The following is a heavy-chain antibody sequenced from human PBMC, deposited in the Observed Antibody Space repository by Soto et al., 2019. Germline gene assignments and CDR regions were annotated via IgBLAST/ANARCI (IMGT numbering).Heavy chain of an antibody. CDR2: ISYDGGLQ. J-gene: IGHJ4*02. V-gene: IGHV3-30*03. CDR3: VSDRGYGHASVPYS. D-gene: IGHD5-18*01. Sequence: QAHLVESGGGVVQPGRSLRLSCAASGFTFTSYGMHWVRQAPGTRLEWVAVISYDGGLQHYADSVKGRFTISRDNSKNMVLXXXXXXXAEXXAXYXCVSDRGYGHASVPYSWGQGTLVSVSS. CDR1: GFTFTSYG.